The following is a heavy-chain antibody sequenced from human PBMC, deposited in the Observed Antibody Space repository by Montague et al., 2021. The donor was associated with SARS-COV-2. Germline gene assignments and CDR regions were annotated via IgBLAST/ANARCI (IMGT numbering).Heavy chain of an antibody. V-gene: IGHV4-34*01. Sequence: SETLSLTCGVSGDSFSDYDWTLIRPPPGKGLEWLGEIDHTGRSNYNPSLKSRVTLSLDTSKNHFSLKLTSVTAADTAVYFCARGLVWGATTGFDIWGQGTMVTVSS. CDR1: GDSFSDYD. CDR3: ARGLVWGATTGFDI. CDR2: IDHTGRS. D-gene: IGHD1-26*01. J-gene: IGHJ3*02.